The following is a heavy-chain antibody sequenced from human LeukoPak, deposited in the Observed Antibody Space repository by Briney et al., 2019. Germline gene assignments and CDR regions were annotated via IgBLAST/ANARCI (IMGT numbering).Heavy chain of an antibody. CDR2: IYTSGST. Sequence: SETLSLTCTVSGGSISSGSYYWSWIRQPAGKGLEWIGRIYTSGSTNYNPSLKSRVTISVDTSKNQFSLKLSSVTAADTAVYYCARKIYYYGSVRFDPWGQGTLVTVSS. J-gene: IGHJ5*02. CDR1: GGSISSGSYY. CDR3: ARKIYYYGSVRFDP. V-gene: IGHV4-61*02. D-gene: IGHD3-10*01.